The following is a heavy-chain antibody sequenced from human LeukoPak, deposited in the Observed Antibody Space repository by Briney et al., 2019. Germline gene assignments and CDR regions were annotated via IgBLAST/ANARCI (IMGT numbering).Heavy chain of an antibody. CDR1: GFTFSSYA. J-gene: IGHJ4*02. CDR2: ISGSGGST. Sequence: GGSLRLSCAASGFTFSSYAMSWVRQAPGKGLEWVSAISGSGGSTYYADSVKGRFTISRDNSKNTLYLQMNSLRAEDTALYYCAKAVSGYYGSRSPFDYWGQGTLATVSS. CDR3: AKAVSGYYGSRSPFDY. D-gene: IGHD3-10*01. V-gene: IGHV3-23*01.